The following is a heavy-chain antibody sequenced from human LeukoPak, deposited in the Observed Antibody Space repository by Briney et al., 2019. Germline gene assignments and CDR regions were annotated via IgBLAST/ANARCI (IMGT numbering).Heavy chain of an antibody. V-gene: IGHV3-30*02. CDR2: IWYDGSNQ. J-gene: IGHJ4*02. D-gene: IGHD3-10*01. Sequence: GGSLRLSCAASGFTFSSYGMHWVGQAPGKGLEWVAFIWYDGSNQYYADSVKGRFTITRDNSKNTLYLQMNSLRAEDTAVYYCAKDGEYYYGSGSYYTADYWGQGALVTVSS. CDR3: AKDGEYYYGSGSYYTADY. CDR1: GFTFSSYG.